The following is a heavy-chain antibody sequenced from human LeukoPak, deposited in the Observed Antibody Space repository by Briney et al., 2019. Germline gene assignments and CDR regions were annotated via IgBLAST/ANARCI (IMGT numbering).Heavy chain of an antibody. J-gene: IGHJ6*02. CDR3: ASSGLFYYYYGMDV. CDR2: IWYDGSNK. V-gene: IGHV3-33*01. CDR1: GFTFSSYG. D-gene: IGHD2-21*01. Sequence: PGGSLRLSCAASGFTFSSYGMHWVRQAPGKGLEWVAVIWYDGSNKYYADSVKGRFTISRDNSKNTLYLQMNSLRAEDTAVYYCASSGLFYYYYGMDVWGQGTTVTVSS.